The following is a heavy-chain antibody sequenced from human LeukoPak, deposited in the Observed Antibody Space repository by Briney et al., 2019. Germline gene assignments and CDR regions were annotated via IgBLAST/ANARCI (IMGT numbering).Heavy chain of an antibody. D-gene: IGHD5-12*01. CDR2: IYYSGST. J-gene: IGHJ4*02. V-gene: IGHV4-39*01. CDR1: GGSISSSSYY. Sequence: SETLSLTCTVSGGSISSSSYYWGWIRQPPGKGLEWIGSIYYSGSTYYNPSLKSRVTISVDTSKNQFSLKLSSVTAADTAVYYCARRTGVAMIPIMYYFDYWGQGTLVTVSS. CDR3: ARRTGVAMIPIMYYFDY.